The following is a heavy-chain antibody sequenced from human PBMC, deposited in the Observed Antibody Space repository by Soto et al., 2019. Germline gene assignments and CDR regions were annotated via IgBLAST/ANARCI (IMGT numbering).Heavy chain of an antibody. CDR3: TTDPPPRYCTNGVCYTSVYYYYYMDV. V-gene: IGHV3-15*01. D-gene: IGHD2-8*01. CDR2: IKSKTDGGTT. Sequence: GGSLRLSCAASGFTFSNAWMSWVRQAPGKGLEWVGRIKSKTDGGTTDYAAPVKGRFTISRDDSKKKLYLQMNSLKTEDTAVYYCTTDPPPRYCTNGVCYTSVYYYYYMDVWGKGTTVTVSS. CDR1: GFTFSNAW. J-gene: IGHJ6*03.